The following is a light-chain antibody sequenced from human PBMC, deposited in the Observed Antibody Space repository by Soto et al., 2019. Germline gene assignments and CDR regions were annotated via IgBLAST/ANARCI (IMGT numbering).Light chain of an antibody. Sequence: QSVLTQPPSVSGAPGQRVTISCTGSSSNIGAGCDVHWYQQLPGTAPKLLIYGNNNRPSGVPDRFSGSKSGTSASLAITGLQAEDEADYYCQSYDSSLSVYVFGTGTKLTVL. CDR3: QSYDSSLSVYV. CDR1: SSNIGAGCD. V-gene: IGLV1-40*01. CDR2: GNN. J-gene: IGLJ1*01.